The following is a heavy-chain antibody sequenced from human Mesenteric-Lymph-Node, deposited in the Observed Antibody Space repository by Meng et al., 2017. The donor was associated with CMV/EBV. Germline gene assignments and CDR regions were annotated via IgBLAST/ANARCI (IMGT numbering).Heavy chain of an antibody. V-gene: IGHV4-59*01. CDR1: GGSISSYY. CDR2: VYHSGSA. CDR3: ARDLRFLEWSPHYWYYDL. Sequence: SETLSLTCTVSGGSISSYYWSWIRQPPGKGLEWIGYVYHSGSANYNPSLKNRVTISISTAKNDFSLRLTSVTAADTAMYYCARDLRFLEWSPHYWYYDLWGRGILVTVSS. J-gene: IGHJ2*01. D-gene: IGHD3-3*01.